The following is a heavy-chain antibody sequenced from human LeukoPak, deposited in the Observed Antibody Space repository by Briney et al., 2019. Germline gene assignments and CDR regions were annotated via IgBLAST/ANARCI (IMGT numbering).Heavy chain of an antibody. D-gene: IGHD3-10*01. CDR3: SKDERTYFFDS. CDR1: GFTFSSYG. CDR2: IRYDGTNP. V-gene: IGHV3-30*02. Sequence: GGSLMLSCTASGFTFSSYGMNWVRQAPGKGLEWVACIRYDGTNPDHADSVKGRFTMSRDNSANTASLQLSSLRTEDTAIYYCSKDERTYFFDSGGRGSLVTVS. J-gene: IGHJ2*01.